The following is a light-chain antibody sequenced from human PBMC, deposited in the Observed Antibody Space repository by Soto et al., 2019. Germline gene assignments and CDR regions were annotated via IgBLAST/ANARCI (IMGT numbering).Light chain of an antibody. J-gene: IGKJ2*01. CDR1: EDISNY. CDR3: QQYENLRLHT. Sequence: DIQMTQSPSSLSASVGERVTITCRAKEDISNYLNWYQQKPGRAPKLLIYDASTLVTGVPSRFSGSGSVTHFTLTISSLQPEDVGTYYCQQYENLRLHTFGPGTKL. V-gene: IGKV1-33*01. CDR2: DAS.